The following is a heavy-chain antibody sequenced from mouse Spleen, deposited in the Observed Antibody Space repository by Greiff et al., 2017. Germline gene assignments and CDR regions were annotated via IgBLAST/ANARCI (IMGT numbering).Heavy chain of an antibody. V-gene: IGHV1-7*01. CDR1: GYTFTSYW. Sequence: VQLQQSGAELAKPGASVTLSCTASGYTFTSYWMHWVNQRPGQGLEWIGYINPDSGYTNYNQTFKDQATLTADKSSSTAYMQLSSLTYEDSAVYYCSRGDYVDYWGQGTTLTVSS. CDR2: INPDSGYT. J-gene: IGHJ2*01. CDR3: SRGDYVDY.